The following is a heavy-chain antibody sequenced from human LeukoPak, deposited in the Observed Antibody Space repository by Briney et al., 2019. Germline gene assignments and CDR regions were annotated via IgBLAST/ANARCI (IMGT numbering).Heavy chain of an antibody. CDR2: ISAYNGNT. V-gene: IGHV1-18*01. Sequence: GASVKVSCKASGYTFTSYGISWVRQAPGQGLEWMGWISAYNGNTNYAQKLQGRVTMTTDTSTSTVYMELSSLRSEDTALYYCARDAEYYGSGSYYKSPLRYWGQGTLVTVSS. J-gene: IGHJ4*02. CDR1: GYTFTSYG. CDR3: ARDAEYYGSGSYYKSPLRY. D-gene: IGHD3-10*01.